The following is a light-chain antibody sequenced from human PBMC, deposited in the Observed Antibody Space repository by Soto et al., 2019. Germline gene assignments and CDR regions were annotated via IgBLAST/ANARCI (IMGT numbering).Light chain of an antibody. Sequence: EIVLTQSPGTLSLSPGERATLSCRASQSVSSSYLAWYQQKPGQAPRLLIYGASSRATGIPDRVSGSGSGTDFALTISRLEPGDFAVSYCQQYDSSPRTFGGGTKVEIK. V-gene: IGKV3-20*01. CDR3: QQYDSSPRT. J-gene: IGKJ4*01. CDR2: GAS. CDR1: QSVSSSY.